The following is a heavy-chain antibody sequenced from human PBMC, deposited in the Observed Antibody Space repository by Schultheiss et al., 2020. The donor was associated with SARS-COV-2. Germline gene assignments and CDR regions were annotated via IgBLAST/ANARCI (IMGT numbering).Heavy chain of an antibody. V-gene: IGHV1-2*04. CDR2: INPNSGGT. J-gene: IGHJ6*02. CDR3: AILAGGSGSYFRYNYYDMDV. Sequence: ASVKVSCKASGYTFTGYYMHWVRQAPGQGLEWMGWINPNSGGTNYAQKFQGWVTMTRDTSISTAYMELSRLRSDDTAVYYCAILAGGSGSYFRYNYYDMDVWGQGTTVTVSS. D-gene: IGHD3-10*01. CDR1: GYTFTGYY.